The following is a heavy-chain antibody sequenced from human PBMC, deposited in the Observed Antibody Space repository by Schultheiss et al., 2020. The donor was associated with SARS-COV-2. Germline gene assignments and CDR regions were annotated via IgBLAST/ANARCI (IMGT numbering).Heavy chain of an antibody. J-gene: IGHJ6*02. Sequence: SETLSLTCAVSGYSISSGYYWGWIRQHPGKGLEWIGYIYYSGSTYYNPSLKSRVTISVDTSKNQFSLKLSSVTAADTAVYYCARDRFCSSTSCYRGPNYYYYYGMDVWGQGTTVTVSS. D-gene: IGHD2-2*01. V-gene: IGHV4-38-2*02. CDR3: ARDRFCSSTSCYRGPNYYYYYGMDV. CDR1: GYSISSGYY. CDR2: IYYSGST.